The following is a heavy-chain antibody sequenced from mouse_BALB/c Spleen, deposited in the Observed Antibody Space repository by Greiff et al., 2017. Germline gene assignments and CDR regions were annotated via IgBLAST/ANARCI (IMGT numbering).Heavy chain of an antibody. J-gene: IGHJ2*01. D-gene: IGHD1-1*01. CDR2: ITPYNDGT. CDR1: GYTFTSYV. CDR3: ARYYYGSSYYFDY. Sequence: VQLQQSGPELVKPGASVKMSCKASGYTFTSYVMHWVKQKPGQGLEWIGYITPYNDGTKYNEKLKGKATLTSDKSSSTAYMELSSLTSEDSAVYYYARYYYGSSYYFDYWGQGTTLTVSS. V-gene: IGHV1-14*01.